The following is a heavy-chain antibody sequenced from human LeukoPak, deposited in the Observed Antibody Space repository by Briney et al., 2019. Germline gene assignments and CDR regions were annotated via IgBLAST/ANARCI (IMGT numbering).Heavy chain of an antibody. CDR3: ATRSVSSGVRGYDILTGYYKTDPSVNYFDY. V-gene: IGHV1-8*01. D-gene: IGHD3-9*01. CDR2: VNPNSGNT. Sequence: ASVKVSCKASGYTFTSYDINWVRQATGQGLEWMGWVNPNSGNTGYAQKFQGRVTMTEDTSTDTAYMELSSLRSEDTAVYYCATRSVSSGVRGYDILTGYYKTDPSVNYFDYWGQGTLVTVSS. J-gene: IGHJ4*02. CDR1: GYTFTSYD.